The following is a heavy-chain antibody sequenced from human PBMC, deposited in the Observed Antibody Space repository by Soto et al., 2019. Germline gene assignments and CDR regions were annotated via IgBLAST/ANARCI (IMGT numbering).Heavy chain of an antibody. CDR3: ARGWGNGDYYYYGLDV. D-gene: IGHD3-16*01. CDR2: IYYSGST. CDR1: GGSISSYY. V-gene: IGHV4-59*01. J-gene: IGHJ6*02. Sequence: QVQLQESGPGLVKPSETLSLTCSVSGGSISSYYWSWIRQPPGKGLEWIGYIYYSGSTSYNPSLTSRVTIAVDTSKNRVALKLNSVSAADTAVYYCARGWGNGDYYYYGLDVWGQGTTVTVSS.